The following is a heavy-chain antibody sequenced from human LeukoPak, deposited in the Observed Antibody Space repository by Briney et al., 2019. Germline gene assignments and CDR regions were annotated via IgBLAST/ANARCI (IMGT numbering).Heavy chain of an antibody. CDR3: ARYPGVVAGLPASDF. Sequence: TSETLSLTCAVYGGSFSGYYWSWIRQPPGKGLEWIGEINHSGSTNYYPSLKSRVTISVDTSKHQFSLKLSSVTAADTAVYYCARYPGVVAGLPASDFWGQGTMVTVSS. D-gene: IGHD2-15*01. V-gene: IGHV4-34*01. CDR1: GGSFSGYY. CDR2: INHSGST. J-gene: IGHJ3*01.